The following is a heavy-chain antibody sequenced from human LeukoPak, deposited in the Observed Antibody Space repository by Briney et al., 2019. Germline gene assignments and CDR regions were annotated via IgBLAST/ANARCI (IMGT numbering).Heavy chain of an antibody. V-gene: IGHV1-18*01. CDR3: ARAIVGATDYYYYYYRDV. CDR2: ISAYNGNT. J-gene: IGHJ6*03. Sequence: ASVKVSCKASGYTFTSYGISWVRQAPGQGLEWMGWISAYNGNTNYAQKLQGRVTMTTDTSTSTAYLELRSLRSDDTAVYYCARAIVGATDYYYYYYRDVWGKGTTVTVSS. D-gene: IGHD1-26*01. CDR1: GYTFTSYG.